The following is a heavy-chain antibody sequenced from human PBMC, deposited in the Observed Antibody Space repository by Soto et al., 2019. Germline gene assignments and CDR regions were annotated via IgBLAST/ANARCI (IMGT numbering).Heavy chain of an antibody. CDR3: ARFREPVAGPFDY. D-gene: IGHD6-19*01. Sequence: GASVKVSCKASGGTFSSYAISWVRQAPGQGLEWMGGIIPIFGTANYAQKFQGRVTITADKSTSTAYMELSSLRSEDTAVYYCARFREPVAGPFDYWGQGTLVTVSS. V-gene: IGHV1-69*06. CDR2: IIPIFGTA. CDR1: GGTFSSYA. J-gene: IGHJ4*02.